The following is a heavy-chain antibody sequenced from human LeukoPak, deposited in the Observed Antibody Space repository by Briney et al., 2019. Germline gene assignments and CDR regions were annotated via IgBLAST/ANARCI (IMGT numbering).Heavy chain of an antibody. Sequence: GGSVTLFCAASGFTFSGYAMSWVRQAPGKGLEWVSTISGSGGSTYYADSVKGRFTISRDNSKNTLYLQMNSLRAEDTAIYHCAKERSGTSVASTNFDSWGQGTLVTVSS. D-gene: IGHD6-19*01. CDR3: AKERSGTSVASTNFDS. J-gene: IGHJ4*02. CDR2: ISGSGGST. V-gene: IGHV3-23*01. CDR1: GFTFSGYA.